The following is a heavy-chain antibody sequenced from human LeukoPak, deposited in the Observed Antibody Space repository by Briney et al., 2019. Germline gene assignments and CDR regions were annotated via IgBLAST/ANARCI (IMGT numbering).Heavy chain of an antibody. CDR1: GFTVSNNY. D-gene: IGHD6-13*01. V-gene: IGHV3-53*01. CDR2: IYSAAGP. CDR3: ARDSLYSSPGYYYMDV. J-gene: IGHJ6*03. Sequence: GGSLRLSCAASGFTVSNNYMTWVRQAPGKGLEWVSAIYSAAGPYYADSVKGRFTISRDNAKNSLYLQMNSLRAEDTAVYYCARDSLYSSPGYYYMDVWGKGTTVTVSS.